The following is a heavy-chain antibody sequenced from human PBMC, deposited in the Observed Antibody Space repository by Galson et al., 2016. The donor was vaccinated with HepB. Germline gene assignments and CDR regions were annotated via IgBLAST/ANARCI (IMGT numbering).Heavy chain of an antibody. J-gene: IGHJ4*02. CDR1: GFTFSRSW. V-gene: IGHV3-7*03. Sequence: SLRLSCAASGFTFSRSWMSWVRQAPGKGLEWVATIKKDGGEKYYADSVKGRFTISRDDGKNTLYLQMNTLRAEDTAVYYCARVFSYDRRDYYRHFDSWGRGTLATVSS. CDR3: ARVFSYDRRDYYRHFDS. CDR2: IKKDGGEK. D-gene: IGHD3-22*01.